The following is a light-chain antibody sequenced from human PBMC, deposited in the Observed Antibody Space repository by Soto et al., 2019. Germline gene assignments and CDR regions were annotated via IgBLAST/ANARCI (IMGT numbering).Light chain of an antibody. V-gene: IGKV1-5*01. CDR3: QQYNSYSPGYT. Sequence: DIQMTQSPSTLSASVGDRVTITCRASQSISSWLAWYQQKPGKAPKLLIYDASSLESGVPSRFSGSGSGTEFTLTISSLQPGDFATYYCQQYNSYSPGYTFGQGTKLEIK. CDR2: DAS. J-gene: IGKJ2*01. CDR1: QSISSW.